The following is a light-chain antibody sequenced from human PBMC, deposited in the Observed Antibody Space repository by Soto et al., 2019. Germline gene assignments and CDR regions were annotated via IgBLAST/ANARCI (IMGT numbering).Light chain of an antibody. V-gene: IGLV2-14*01. CDR3: RSHEV. CDR2: DVS. J-gene: IGLJ1*01. CDR1: SSDVCGYNY. Sequence: HSVLTQPASVSGSPGQSITISCTGTSSDVCGYNYFCWYQQHPXKAPKLMXXDVSNGPSGVSXRFSGXNSCNTASLXIPGLQDEDDADYSCRSHEVFGTGTEVXVL.